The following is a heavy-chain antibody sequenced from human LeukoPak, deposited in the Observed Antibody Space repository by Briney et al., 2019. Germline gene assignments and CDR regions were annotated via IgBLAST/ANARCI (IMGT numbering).Heavy chain of an antibody. J-gene: IGHJ4*02. Sequence: GESLRLSCAASGFSFSTYWMSWVRQAPGQGLEWVANINQDGTEKYYVDSVQGRFTISINKAKNSLYLQMNSLRADDTAVYYCARDRRLQLWSPAGFDYWGQGTLVTASS. CDR1: GFSFSTYW. CDR3: ARDRRLQLWSPAGFDY. V-gene: IGHV3-7*01. CDR2: INQDGTEK. D-gene: IGHD5-18*01.